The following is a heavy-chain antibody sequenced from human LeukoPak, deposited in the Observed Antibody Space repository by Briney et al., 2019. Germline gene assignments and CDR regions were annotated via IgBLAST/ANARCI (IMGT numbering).Heavy chain of an antibody. J-gene: IGHJ5*02. Sequence: SETLSLTCAVYGGSFSGYYWSWIRQPPGKGLEWIGEINHSGSTNYNPSLKSRVTISVDTSKNQFSLKLSSVTAADTAVYYCARRGYYYDSSGYSPWGQGTLVTVSS. CDR1: GGSFSGYY. CDR3: ARRGYYYDSSGYSP. CDR2: INHSGST. D-gene: IGHD3-22*01. V-gene: IGHV4-34*01.